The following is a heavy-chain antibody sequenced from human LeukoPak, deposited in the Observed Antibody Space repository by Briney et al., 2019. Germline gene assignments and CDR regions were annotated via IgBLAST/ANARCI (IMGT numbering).Heavy chain of an antibody. D-gene: IGHD2-15*01. CDR2: IYYSGST. V-gene: IGHV4-61*01. Sequence: TASETLSLTCTVSGGSVSSGSYYWSWIRQPPGKGLEWIGYIYYSGSTNYNPSLKSRVTIPVDTSKNQFSLKLSSVTAADTAVYYCARDALGYCSGGSCQVWGQGTLVTVSS. CDR1: GGSVSSGSYY. CDR3: ARDALGYCSGGSCQV. J-gene: IGHJ4*02.